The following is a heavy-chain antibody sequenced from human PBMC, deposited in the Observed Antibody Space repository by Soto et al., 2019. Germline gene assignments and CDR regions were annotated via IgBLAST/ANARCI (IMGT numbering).Heavy chain of an antibody. CDR2: INHSGST. Sequence: SETLSLTCAVYGGSFSGYYWSWIRQPPGKGLEWIGEINHSGSTNYNPSLKSRVTISVDTSKNQFSLKLSSVTAADTAVYYCARGLGGDYMVVRGKGTTVTFSS. CDR3: ARGLGGDYMVV. J-gene: IGHJ6*03. D-gene: IGHD3-16*01. CDR1: GGSFSGYY. V-gene: IGHV4-34*01.